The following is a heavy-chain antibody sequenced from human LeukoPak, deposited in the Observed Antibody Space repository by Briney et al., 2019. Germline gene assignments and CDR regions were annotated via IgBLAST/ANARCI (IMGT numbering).Heavy chain of an antibody. CDR1: GFTFSDYA. V-gene: IGHV3-30-3*01. CDR3: ARDPSPYCSGGRCYDFFDR. Sequence: PGRSLRLSCAASGFTFSDYAMYWVRQAPGKGLEWVASMSYDGSNKYYADSVKGRFTISRDNSKNTLYLQMNSLRAEDTAVYYCARDPSPYCSGGRCYDFFDRWGQGTLVTVSS. CDR2: MSYDGSNK. D-gene: IGHD2-15*01. J-gene: IGHJ4*02.